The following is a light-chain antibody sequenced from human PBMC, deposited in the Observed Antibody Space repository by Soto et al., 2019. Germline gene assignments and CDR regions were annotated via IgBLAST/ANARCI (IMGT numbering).Light chain of an antibody. V-gene: IGKV1-39*01. J-gene: IGKJ3*01. Sequence: DIYVTQYPASLSAFVGDRVTITCRASQFIGNFLNWYQQKPGTAPKLLIYAASSLQSGVPSRFSGSGSGTDFTLTISSLQTEDFATYYCQQSKSTTPRFPFGNGTRWISN. CDR2: AAS. CDR3: QQSKSTTPRFP. CDR1: QFIGNF.